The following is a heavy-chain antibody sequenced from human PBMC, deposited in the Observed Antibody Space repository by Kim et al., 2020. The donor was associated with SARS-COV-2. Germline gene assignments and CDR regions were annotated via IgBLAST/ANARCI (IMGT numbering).Heavy chain of an antibody. D-gene: IGHD3-16*02. V-gene: IGHV3-23*01. CDR3: AKVGGYVWGSYRDDAFDI. Sequence: GRFTISRDNSKNTLYLQMNSLRAEYTAVYYCAKVGGYVWGSYRDDAFDIWGQGTMVTVSS. J-gene: IGHJ3*02.